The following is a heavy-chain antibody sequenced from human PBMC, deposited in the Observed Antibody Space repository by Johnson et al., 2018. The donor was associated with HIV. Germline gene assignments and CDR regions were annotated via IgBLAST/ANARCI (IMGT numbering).Heavy chain of an antibody. CDR3: AKEGDYGDYFNGVFDI. CDR1: GFTFDDFA. CDR2: ITWNSAII. J-gene: IGHJ3*02. Sequence: VESGGGLVQPGRSLRLSCAASGFTFDDFAMHWVRQAPGKGLEWVSGITWNSAIIAYADSLKGRFTISRDNSKNSLYLQMNRLRAEDTALYYFAKEGDYGDYFNGVFDIWGQGTMVTVSS. D-gene: IGHD4-17*01. V-gene: IGHV3-9*01.